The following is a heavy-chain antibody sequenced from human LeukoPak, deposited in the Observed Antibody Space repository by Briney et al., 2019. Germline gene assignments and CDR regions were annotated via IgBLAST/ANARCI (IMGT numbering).Heavy chain of an antibody. Sequence: PSETLSLTCTASGGSISPYYWSWIRQPPGKGLEWIGYIYYSGSTNYNPSLKSRVTISVDTSKKQFSLKLNSVTAADTAVYYCARGKGYFDYWGQGTLVTVSS. CDR3: ARGKGYFDY. V-gene: IGHV4-59*01. J-gene: IGHJ4*02. CDR2: IYYSGST. CDR1: GGSISPYY.